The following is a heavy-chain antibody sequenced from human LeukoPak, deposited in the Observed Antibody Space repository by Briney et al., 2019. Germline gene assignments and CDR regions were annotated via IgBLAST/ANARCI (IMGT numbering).Heavy chain of an antibody. CDR3: AGSIAENWFDP. D-gene: IGHD6-6*01. CDR2: IIPLFGTP. V-gene: IGHV1-69*06. CDR1: GGTFSSYT. J-gene: IGHJ5*02. Sequence: SVKVSCKASGGTFSSYTISWVRQAPGQGLEWMGGIIPLFGTPDYAQKFQDRLTITADKSTSTAYMELSSLRSEDTAVYYCAGSIAENWFDPWGQGTLVTVSS.